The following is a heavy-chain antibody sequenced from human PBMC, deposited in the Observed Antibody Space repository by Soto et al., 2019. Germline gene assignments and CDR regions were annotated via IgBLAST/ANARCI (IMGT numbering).Heavy chain of an antibody. CDR3: ARHKGGSSSSFDY. CDR1: GGSISSYY. V-gene: IGHV4-59*08. CDR2: IYYSGST. J-gene: IGHJ4*02. D-gene: IGHD6-6*01. Sequence: SETLSLTCTVSGGSISSYYWSWIRQPPGKGLEWIGYIYYSGSTNYNPSLKSRVTISVDTSKNQFSLKLSSVTAADTAVYYCARHKGGSSSSFDYWGQGTLVTVSS.